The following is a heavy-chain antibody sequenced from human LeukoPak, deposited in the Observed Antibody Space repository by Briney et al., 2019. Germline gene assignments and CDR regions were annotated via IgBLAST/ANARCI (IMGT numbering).Heavy chain of an antibody. J-gene: IGHJ6*03. Sequence: GGSLRLSCAASGFTFSNYGIHWVRQAPGKGLEWLSYISHSADFTYYRDSVKGRFTISRDNAKNSLYLQMNSLRAEDTAVYYCARGGYSSSSYFYYYMDVWGKGTTVTVSS. D-gene: IGHD6-6*01. CDR3: ARGGYSSSSYFYYYMDV. CDR1: GFTFSNYG. CDR2: ISHSADFT. V-gene: IGHV3-21*05.